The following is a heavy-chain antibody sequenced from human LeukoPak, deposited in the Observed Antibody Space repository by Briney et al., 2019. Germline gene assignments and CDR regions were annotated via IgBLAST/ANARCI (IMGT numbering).Heavy chain of an antibody. Sequence: GSLRLSCAASGFTFSRYWMSWVRQAPGKGLEWIGSIYYSGSTYYNPSLKSRVTISVDTSKNHFSLRLTSVNAADTAVYYCAANSADENTLGSSYKVWGRGTLVTVSS. J-gene: IGHJ4*02. CDR2: IYYSGST. D-gene: IGHD3-10*01. CDR1: GFTFSRYW. V-gene: IGHV4-39*02. CDR3: AANSADENTLGSSYKV.